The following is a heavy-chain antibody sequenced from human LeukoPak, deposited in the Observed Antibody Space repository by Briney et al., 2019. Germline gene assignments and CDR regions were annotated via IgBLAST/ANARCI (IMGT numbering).Heavy chain of an antibody. CDR3: GREFQGIQFTGDY. D-gene: IGHD5-18*01. CDR2: SGSGGST. V-gene: IGHV3-23*01. Sequence: GGSLRLSCAASGFTLSSYAMSWVRQAPGKGLEWVSASGSGGSTYYADSVKGRFSISRDNSKNTLYLQMNGLRAEDTAVYYCGREFQGIQFTGDYWGQGTLVTVSS. J-gene: IGHJ4*02. CDR1: GFTLSSYA.